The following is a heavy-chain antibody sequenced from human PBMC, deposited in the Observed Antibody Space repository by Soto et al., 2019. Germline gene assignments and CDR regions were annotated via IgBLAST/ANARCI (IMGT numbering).Heavy chain of an antibody. D-gene: IGHD1-26*01. CDR1: GFIFSAYG. J-gene: IGHJ5*01. CDR2: VWNDGINK. Sequence: QGHLVESGGGVVQPGGSLRLSCAASGFIFSAYGIHWVRQAPGKGLEWVAIVWNDGINKYYADSVKGRFTISRDNFKNTVDLQMNSLTVQDTAVYYCARLAYSNFLGGLDSWGQGTLVTASS. V-gene: IGHV3-33*01. CDR3: ARLAYSNFLGGLDS.